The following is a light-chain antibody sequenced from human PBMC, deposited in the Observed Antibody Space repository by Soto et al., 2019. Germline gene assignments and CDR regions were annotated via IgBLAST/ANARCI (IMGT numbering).Light chain of an antibody. CDR2: GAS. CDR3: HHYGSSPLT. CDR1: QTVTSSQ. Sequence: EIVLTQSPGTLSLSPGEGVTLSCRAGQTVTSSQLAWYQQKHGQAPRLLVFGASSRVLGIPDRFSGSGSGTEFTLTISRLEPEDFAVYYCHHYGSSPLTFGQGTRLEIK. J-gene: IGKJ5*01. V-gene: IGKV3-20*01.